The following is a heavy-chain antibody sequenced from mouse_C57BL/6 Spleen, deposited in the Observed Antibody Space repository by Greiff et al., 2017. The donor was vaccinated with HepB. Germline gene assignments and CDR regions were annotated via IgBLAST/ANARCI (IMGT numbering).Heavy chain of an antibody. V-gene: IGHV1-82*01. CDR2: IYPGDGDT. Sequence: QVQLQQSGPELVKPGASVKISCKASGYAFSSSWMNWVKQRPGKGLEWIGRIYPGDGDTNYNGKFKGKATLTADKSSSTAYMQLSSLTSEDSAVYFCARSPSDYGDYWGQGTTLTVSS. J-gene: IGHJ2*01. CDR3: ARSPSDYGDY. CDR1: GYAFSSSW. D-gene: IGHD2-4*01.